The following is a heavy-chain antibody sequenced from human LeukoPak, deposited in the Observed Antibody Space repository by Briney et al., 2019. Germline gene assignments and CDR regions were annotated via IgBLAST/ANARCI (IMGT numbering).Heavy chain of an antibody. D-gene: IGHD3-3*01. J-gene: IGHJ5*02. Sequence: SETLSLTCTVSGGSISSSSYYWGWIRQPPGKGLEWIGSIYYSGSTYYNPSLKSRVTISVDTSKNQFSLKLSSVTAADTAVYYCGARGVDLWSGYPWGQGTLVTVSS. CDR1: GGSISSSSYY. CDR2: IYYSGST. V-gene: IGHV4-39*01. CDR3: GARGVDLWSGYP.